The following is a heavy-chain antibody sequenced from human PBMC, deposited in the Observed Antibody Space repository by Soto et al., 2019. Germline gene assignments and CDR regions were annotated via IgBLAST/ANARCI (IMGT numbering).Heavy chain of an antibody. CDR1: GGSISSSSYY. CDR2: IYYSGST. J-gene: IGHJ3*02. V-gene: IGHV4-39*01. D-gene: IGHD3-10*01. CDR3: ARHPRWLGEFADI. Sequence: PSETLSLTCTVSGGSISSSSYYWGWIRQPPGKGLEWIGSIYYSGSTYYNPSLKSRVTISVDTSKNQFSLKLSSVTAADTAVYYCARHPRWLGEFADIWGQGTMVTVSS.